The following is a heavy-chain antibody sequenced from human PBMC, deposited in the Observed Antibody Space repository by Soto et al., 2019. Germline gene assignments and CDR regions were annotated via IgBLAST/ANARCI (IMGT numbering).Heavy chain of an antibody. CDR1: GGSFSGYY. Sequence: QVQLQQWGAGLLKPSETLSLTCAVYGGSFSGYYWTWIRQPPGTGLEWIGEINHRGSTNYNPSLKSRVTISVDTSKHQCSWKLTSVTGADVAVYYFARNKITGLFDYWGQGTLVTVSS. CDR3: ARNKITGLFDY. D-gene: IGHD2-8*02. J-gene: IGHJ4*02. CDR2: INHRGST. V-gene: IGHV4-34*01.